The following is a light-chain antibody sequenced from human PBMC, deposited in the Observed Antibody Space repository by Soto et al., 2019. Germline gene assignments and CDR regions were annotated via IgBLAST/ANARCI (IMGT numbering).Light chain of an antibody. J-gene: IGKJ4*01. V-gene: IGKV1-33*01. Sequence: DIQMTQSPSSLSASVGERVTLTCQASQDISNYLNWYQQKPGKAPKLLIYDASNLETGVPSRFSGSGSGTDFTFTISSLQPEDIATYYCQQYDNLPLTFGGGTKVDIK. CDR3: QQYDNLPLT. CDR2: DAS. CDR1: QDISNY.